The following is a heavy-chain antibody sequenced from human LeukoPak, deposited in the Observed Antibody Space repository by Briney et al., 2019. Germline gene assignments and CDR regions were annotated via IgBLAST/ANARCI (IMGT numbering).Heavy chain of an antibody. CDR2: FDPTNSET. Sequence: GESLKISCKGSVDTFSSYRIGWVRQMPGKGLEWMGMFDPTNSETTHSPTFQGQVTISVDKSISTAYLTWSSLRASDTALYYCAGKTWTGDSFDIWGQGTMVIVSS. D-gene: IGHD3-10*01. CDR3: AGKTWTGDSFDI. V-gene: IGHV5-51*01. J-gene: IGHJ3*02. CDR1: VDTFSSYR.